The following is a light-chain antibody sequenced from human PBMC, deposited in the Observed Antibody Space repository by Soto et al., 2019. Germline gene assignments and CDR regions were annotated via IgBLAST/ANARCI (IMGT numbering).Light chain of an antibody. CDR3: QQHGNSPWT. CDR2: GAS. Sequence: EIVLTQSPGTLSLSPGERATLSCRASQSVTTTYLAWYQQKLGQAPRLLVYGASSRATGIPDRFSSSGSRTDFTLTISRLEPEDFAVYYCQQHGNSPWTFGQGTKVEIK. J-gene: IGKJ1*01. CDR1: QSVTTTY. V-gene: IGKV3-20*01.